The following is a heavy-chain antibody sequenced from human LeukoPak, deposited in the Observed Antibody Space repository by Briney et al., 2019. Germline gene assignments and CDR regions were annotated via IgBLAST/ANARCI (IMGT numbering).Heavy chain of an antibody. J-gene: IGHJ4*02. CDR1: GITVSSNY. CDR2: LYSATST. CDR3: ARDGGGNYGLDY. V-gene: IGHV3-53*01. Sequence: PGGSLRLSCAASGITVSSNYMSLVRQAPGKGLEWVSILYSATSTHYADSVKGRFTVSRDNSKNTLYLQMNSLRAEDTAVYFCARDGGGNYGLDYWGQGTLVTVSS. D-gene: IGHD1-26*01.